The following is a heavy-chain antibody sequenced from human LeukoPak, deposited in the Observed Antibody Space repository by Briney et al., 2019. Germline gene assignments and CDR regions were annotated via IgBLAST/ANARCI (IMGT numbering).Heavy chain of an antibody. J-gene: IGHJ4*02. CDR3: ASHKQLRVY. V-gene: IGHV4-39*01. CDR2: LYYSGST. Sequence: ASETLSLTCTVSGGSISSSSYYWGWIRQPPGKGLEWIGSLYYSGSTYCNPSLKSRGTISVDTSKNQFSLKLSSVTAADTAVYYCASHKQLRVYWGQGTLVTVSS. D-gene: IGHD5-18*01. CDR1: GGSISSSSYY.